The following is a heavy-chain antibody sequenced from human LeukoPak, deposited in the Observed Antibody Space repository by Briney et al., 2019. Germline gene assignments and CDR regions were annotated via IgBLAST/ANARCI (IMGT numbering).Heavy chain of an antibody. CDR3: ARTLITMIVVVIPFCPRWAT. Sequence: SETLSLTCAVSGGSISSTNWWTWVRQPPGKGLEWIGEIYDSGNTNYNPSLKSRVTISVDKSKNQFSLKLSSVTAADTAVYYCARTLITMIVVVIPFCPRWATGGQGTLVTVSS. CDR1: GGSISSTNW. V-gene: IGHV4-4*02. J-gene: IGHJ4*02. CDR2: IYDSGNT. D-gene: IGHD3-22*01.